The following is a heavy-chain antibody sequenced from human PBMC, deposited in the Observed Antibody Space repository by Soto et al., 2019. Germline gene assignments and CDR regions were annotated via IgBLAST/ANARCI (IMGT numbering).Heavy chain of an antibody. D-gene: IGHD2-2*01. V-gene: IGHV3-49*03. CDR2: IRSKAYGGTT. CDR1: GFTYGGYG. J-gene: IGHJ6*02. Sequence: SLRLSCTASGFTYGGYGMSWYRQAPGKRLERVGFIRSKAYGGTTEYAASVKGRITISRDDYKSIAYLQMNSLKTENTAVYYCTRDIQPLRGYYNYCRGVWGQGTTVTVSS. CDR3: TRDIQPLRGYYNYCRGV.